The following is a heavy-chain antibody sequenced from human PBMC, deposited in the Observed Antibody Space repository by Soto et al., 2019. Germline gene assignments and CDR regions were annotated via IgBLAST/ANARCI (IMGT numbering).Heavy chain of an antibody. CDR3: AGDEGDSGWFYFDY. CDR2: MWYDGSNK. D-gene: IGHD6-19*01. CDR1: GFTFSSYG. J-gene: IGHJ4*02. Sequence: QVQLVESGGGVVQPGRSLRLSCAASGFTFSSYGMHWVRQAPGKGLEWVAVMWYDGSNKYYADSVKGRFTISRDNSRTTVYRQMNSLRAEDTAVYYCAGDEGDSGWFYFDYWGQGTLVTVSS. V-gene: IGHV3-33*01.